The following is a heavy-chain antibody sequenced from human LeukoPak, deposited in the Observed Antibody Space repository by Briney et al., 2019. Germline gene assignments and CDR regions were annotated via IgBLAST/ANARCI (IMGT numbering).Heavy chain of an antibody. CDR3: ASPSGSSYKNAFDI. Sequence: SETLSLTCTVSGGSISSYYWSWIRQPPGKGLEWIGYIYYSGSTNYNPSLKSRVTISVDTSKNQFSLKLSSVTAADTAVYYCASPSGSSYKNAFDIWGQGTMVTVSS. V-gene: IGHV4-59*01. D-gene: IGHD3-22*01. CDR1: GGSISSYY. J-gene: IGHJ3*02. CDR2: IYYSGST.